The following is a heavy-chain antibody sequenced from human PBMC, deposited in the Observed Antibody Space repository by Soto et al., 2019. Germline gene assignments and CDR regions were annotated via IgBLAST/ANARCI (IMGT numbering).Heavy chain of an antibody. CDR3: AKGRGGSGSLTPRVDF. CDR1: GFTFKNYA. V-gene: IGHV3-23*01. Sequence: EVQLLESGGGLVQPGGSLRLSCAPFGFTFKNYAMTWVRKAPGKGLEWVSAISGGGDTTSYADSVKGRFTVSRDGSKNTLYLQMSSLRAEDTALYYCAKGRGGSGSLTPRVDFWGQGTLVTVSS. D-gene: IGHD3-10*01. CDR2: ISGGGDTT. J-gene: IGHJ4*02.